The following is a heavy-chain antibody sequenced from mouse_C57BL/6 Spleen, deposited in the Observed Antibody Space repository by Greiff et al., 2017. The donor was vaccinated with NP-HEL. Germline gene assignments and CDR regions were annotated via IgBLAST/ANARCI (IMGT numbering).Heavy chain of an antibody. J-gene: IGHJ2*01. CDR2: INYDGSST. V-gene: IGHV5-16*01. CDR1: GFTFSDYY. D-gene: IGHD1-1*01. Sequence: EVHLVESEGGLVQPGSSMKLSCTASGFTFSDYYMAWVRQVPEKGLEWVANINYDGSSTYYLDSLKSRFIISRDNAKNILYLQMSSLKSEDTATYYCARAELLPYYFDYWGQGTTLTVSS. CDR3: ARAELLPYYFDY.